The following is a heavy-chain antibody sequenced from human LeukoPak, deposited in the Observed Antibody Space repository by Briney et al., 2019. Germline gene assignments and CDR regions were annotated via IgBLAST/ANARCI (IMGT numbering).Heavy chain of an antibody. CDR2: MNSDGSTT. J-gene: IGHJ3*02. D-gene: IGHD3-22*01. Sequence: GGSLRLSCAASGFTFSSYWMHWVRQVTGKGLVWVSRMNSDGSTTIYADSVKGRFTISRDNAKNTLYLQMNSLRAEDTAVYYCARDIYYTDSGGYYFETYAFDIWGQGTMVTVSS. CDR1: GFTFSSYW. CDR3: ARDIYYTDSGGYYFETYAFDI. V-gene: IGHV3-74*01.